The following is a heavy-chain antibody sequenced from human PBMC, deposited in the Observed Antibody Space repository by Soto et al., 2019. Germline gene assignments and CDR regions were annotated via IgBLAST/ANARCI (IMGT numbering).Heavy chain of an antibody. CDR3: TKGTKKTIFGADFDI. Sequence: EVQLVESGGGLVQPGRSLRLSCAASGFTFDDYAMRWLRQAPGKGLEWVTGISWKSGSICYADSVKGRFTISRDSATNSLCLQMNSLRAEDTTLYYRTKGTKKTIFGADFDIWGQETMVAVSS. CDR2: ISWKSGSI. J-gene: IGHJ3*02. V-gene: IGHV3-9*01. D-gene: IGHD3-3*01. CDR1: GFTFDDYA.